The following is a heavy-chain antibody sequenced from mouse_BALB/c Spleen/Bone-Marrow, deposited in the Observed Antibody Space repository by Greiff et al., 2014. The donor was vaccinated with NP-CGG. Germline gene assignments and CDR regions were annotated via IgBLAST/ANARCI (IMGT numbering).Heavy chain of an antibody. V-gene: IGHV1-12*01. CDR3: ARGFYDGSYWYFDV. D-gene: IGHD2-3*01. Sequence: QVQLKESGAELVKPGASVKMSCKASGYTFTSYNLHWVKQTPGQGLEWIGAIYPGNGDTSYNQNFKGRATLTIDKSSSTAYMQLSSLTSEDSAVYYCARGFYDGSYWYFDVWGAGTTVAVSS. CDR1: GYTFTSYN. CDR2: IYPGNGDT. J-gene: IGHJ1*01.